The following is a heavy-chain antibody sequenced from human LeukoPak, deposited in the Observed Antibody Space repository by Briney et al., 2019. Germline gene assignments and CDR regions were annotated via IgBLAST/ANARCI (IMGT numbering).Heavy chain of an antibody. CDR2: LNPNTGGT. CDR3: ARGDGSGNSYGLIHDH. V-gene: IGHV1-2*02. CDR1: GYTFTGYY. D-gene: IGHD3-10*01. Sequence: ASVKVSRKASGYTFTGYYIHWVRQAPGQGLEWMGWLNPNTGGTNYAQKFQGRVTMTRDTSISTAYMELGRLSSDDTAVYYCARGDGSGNSYGLIHDHWGQGTLVIVSS. J-gene: IGHJ4*02.